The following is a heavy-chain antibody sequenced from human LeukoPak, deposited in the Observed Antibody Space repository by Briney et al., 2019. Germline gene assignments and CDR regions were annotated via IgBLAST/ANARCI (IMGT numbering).Heavy chain of an antibody. CDR1: GGSFSGYY. D-gene: IGHD2-15*01. Sequence: NPSETLSLTCAVYGGSFSGYYWSWIRQPAGKGLEWIGRIYTSGSTNYNPSLKSRVTMSVDTSKNQFSLKLSSVTAADTAVYYCARQKAEVVAATLILDYWGQGTLVTVSS. CDR3: ARQKAEVVAATLILDY. V-gene: IGHV4-59*10. J-gene: IGHJ4*02. CDR2: IYTSGST.